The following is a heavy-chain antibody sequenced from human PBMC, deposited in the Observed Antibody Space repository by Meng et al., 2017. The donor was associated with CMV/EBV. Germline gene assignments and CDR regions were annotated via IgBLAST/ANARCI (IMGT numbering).Heavy chain of an antibody. CDR2: IDHSGNT. J-gene: IGHJ6*02. D-gene: IGHD6-13*01. CDR3: ARVATGYSSSWAYGGMDV. Sequence: SETLSLTCTVSGYSISSGYYWGWIRQPPGKGLEWIGSIDHSGNTYYNPSLKSRVTISVDTSKNQFSLKLSSVTAADTAVYYCARVATGYSSSWAYGGMDVWGQGTTVTVSS. V-gene: IGHV4-38-2*02. CDR1: GYSISSGYY.